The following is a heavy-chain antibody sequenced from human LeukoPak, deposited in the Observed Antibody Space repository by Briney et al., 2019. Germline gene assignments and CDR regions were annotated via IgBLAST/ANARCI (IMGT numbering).Heavy chain of an antibody. J-gene: IGHJ5*01. V-gene: IGHV3-9*01. Sequence: GGSLRLSCAASGFTFDDYAMHWVRHAPGKGLEWVSGISWNSGSISYAEYVKGRFTISRDNAKNSLYLQMNSLRAEDTALYYCAKSGTILRYFDWFDSWGEGTLVTVSS. CDR1: GFTFDDYA. CDR3: AKSGTILRYFDWFDS. D-gene: IGHD3-9*01. CDR2: ISWNSGSI.